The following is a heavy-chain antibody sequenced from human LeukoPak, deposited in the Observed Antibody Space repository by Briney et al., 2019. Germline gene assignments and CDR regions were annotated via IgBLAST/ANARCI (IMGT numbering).Heavy chain of an antibody. J-gene: IGHJ5*02. D-gene: IGHD2-8*01. CDR3: GRDVLSLGVS. CDR2: INHDGTIR. V-gene: IGHV3-74*01. Sequence: GGSLRLSCATSGFTFGRYGMHWVRQSPGKGLVWVSHINHDGTIRNYADSVKGRFTISRDIATLYLQMNSLGAEDTAVYYCGRDVLSLGVSWGQGALVTVSS. CDR1: GFTFGRYG.